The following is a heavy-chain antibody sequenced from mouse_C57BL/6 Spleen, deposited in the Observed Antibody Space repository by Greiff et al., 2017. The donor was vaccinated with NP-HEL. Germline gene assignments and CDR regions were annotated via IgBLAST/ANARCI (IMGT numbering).Heavy chain of an antibody. J-gene: IGHJ4*01. CDR1: GFTFSDSG. Sequence: EVKLMESGGGLVKPGGSLKLSCAASGFTFSDSGMHWVRQAPEKGLEWVAYISSGSSTIYYADTVKGRFTISRDNAKNTLFLQMTSLRSEDTAMYYCARDYPYAMDYWGQGTSVTVSS. CDR2: ISSGSSTI. V-gene: IGHV5-17*01. CDR3: ARDYPYAMDY. D-gene: IGHD5-5*01.